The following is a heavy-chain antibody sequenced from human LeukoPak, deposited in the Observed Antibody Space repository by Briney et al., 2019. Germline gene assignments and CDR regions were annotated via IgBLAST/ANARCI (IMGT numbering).Heavy chain of an antibody. Sequence: GSLRLSCAASGFTFNNYWMHWVRRAPGKGLVWVSRISTDGSSTSYADSVGGRFTISRDNAKNTLYLQMNSLRTEDTAVYYCARRTVAGSLDYWGQGSLVTVSS. V-gene: IGHV3-74*01. D-gene: IGHD6-19*01. CDR1: GFTFNNYW. J-gene: IGHJ4*02. CDR2: ISTDGSST. CDR3: ARRTVAGSLDY.